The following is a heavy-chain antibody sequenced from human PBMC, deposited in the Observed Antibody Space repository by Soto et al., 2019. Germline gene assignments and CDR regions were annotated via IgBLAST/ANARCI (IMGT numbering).Heavy chain of an antibody. CDR1: GGSISTSDYS. J-gene: IGHJ5*02. D-gene: IGHD1-1*01. CDR3: ARSPGGPEGYFAP. Sequence: PSETLSLTCAVSGGSISTSDYSWSWIRQPPGRGLEWLGSIYHTGTTHYIPSLKNRLPMSLDKPKNQSPLKLSSVTAADTAVYYCARSPGGPEGYFAPWGKGTLVTVSS. V-gene: IGHV4-30-2*02. CDR2: IYHTGTT.